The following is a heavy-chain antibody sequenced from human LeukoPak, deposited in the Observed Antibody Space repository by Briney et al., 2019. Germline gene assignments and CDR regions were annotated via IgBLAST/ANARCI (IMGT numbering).Heavy chain of an antibody. Sequence: ASVKVSCKPSGGTSGSHPINSYPISWVRQAPGQGLEWVGRINPNTGGTNSAQKFQGRVTMTRDTSISTAYMELSRLRSDDTAVYYCARVKAHLRNYGDYGGYCDYWGQGTLVTVSS. V-gene: IGHV1-2*06. D-gene: IGHD4-17*01. CDR2: INPNTGGT. CDR1: GGTSGSHPINSYP. CDR3: ARVKAHLRNYGDYGGYCDY. J-gene: IGHJ4*02.